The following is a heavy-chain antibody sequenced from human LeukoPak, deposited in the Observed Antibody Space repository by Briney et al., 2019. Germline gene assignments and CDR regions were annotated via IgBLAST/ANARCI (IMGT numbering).Heavy chain of an antibody. CDR3: ARGVASYFDY. CDR1: GGSISSYY. J-gene: IGHJ4*02. Sequence: SETLSLTCTVSGGSISSYYWSWIRQPPGKGLEWIGYIYCSGSTNYNPSLKSRVTISVDTSKNQFSLKLSSVTAADTAVYYCARGVASYFDYWGQGTLVTVSS. V-gene: IGHV4-59*01. CDR2: IYCSGST.